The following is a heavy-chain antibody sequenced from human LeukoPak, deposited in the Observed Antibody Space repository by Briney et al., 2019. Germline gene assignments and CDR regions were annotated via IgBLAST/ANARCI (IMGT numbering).Heavy chain of an antibody. D-gene: IGHD2-21*02. CDR1: GFTFSNYA. CDR3: AKEGPYCGGDCYGVFDY. Sequence: GGSLRLSCAASGFTFSNYAVTWVRQAPGKGLEWVSLISNRGGTTYYADSVKGRFTISRDNSKITLYLQMNSLRAEDTAVYYCAKEGPYCGGDCYGVFDYWGQGTLVTVSS. J-gene: IGHJ4*02. CDR2: ISNRGGTT. V-gene: IGHV3-23*01.